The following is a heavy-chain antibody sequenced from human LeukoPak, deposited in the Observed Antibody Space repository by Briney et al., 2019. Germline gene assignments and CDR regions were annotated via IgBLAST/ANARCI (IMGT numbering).Heavy chain of an antibody. Sequence: HPGGSLRLSCAASGFTFSSNWMSWVRQAPGKGLEGVANIKQDGSAKYYVDSVKGRITISRDNAKNSLFLQMDSLRAEDTAVYYCARGLRGGFAIGHAFDIWGQGTLVTVSS. CDR3: ARGLRGGFAIGHAFDI. CDR1: GFTFSSNW. D-gene: IGHD3-10*01. J-gene: IGHJ3*02. CDR2: IKQDGSAK. V-gene: IGHV3-7*03.